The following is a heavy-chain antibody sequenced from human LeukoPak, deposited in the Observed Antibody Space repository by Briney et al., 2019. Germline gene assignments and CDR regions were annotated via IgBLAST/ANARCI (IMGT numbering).Heavy chain of an antibody. CDR2: IYYSGST. V-gene: IGHV4-59*12. CDR3: ARDLNRRGEFDY. Sequence: SETLSLTCTVSGGSISSYYLNWIRQPPGKGLEWIGYIYYSGSTNYSPSLKSRVTISVDRSKNQFSLKLSSVTAADTAVYYCARDLNRRGEFDYWGQGTPVTVSS. D-gene: IGHD3-10*01. CDR1: GGSISSYY. J-gene: IGHJ4*02.